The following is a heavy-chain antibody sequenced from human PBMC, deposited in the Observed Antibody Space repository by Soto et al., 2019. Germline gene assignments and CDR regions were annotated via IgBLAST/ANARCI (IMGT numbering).Heavy chain of an antibody. CDR1: GYTFTSYY. Sequence: GASVKVSCKASGYTFTSYYMHWVRQAPGQGLEWMGIINPSGGSTSYAQKFQGRVTMTRDTSTSTVYMELSSLGSEDTAVYYCARIISGGHFDYWGQGTLVTVSS. V-gene: IGHV1-46*01. CDR3: ARIISGGHFDY. J-gene: IGHJ4*02. D-gene: IGHD2-15*01. CDR2: INPSGGST.